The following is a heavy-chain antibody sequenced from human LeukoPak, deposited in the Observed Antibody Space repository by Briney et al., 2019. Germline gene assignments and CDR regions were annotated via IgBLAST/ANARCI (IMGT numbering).Heavy chain of an antibody. CDR2: IYYSGST. V-gene: IGHV4-59*08. D-gene: IGHD6-19*01. CDR1: GGSISSYY. Sequence: SETLSLTCTVSGGSISSYYWSWIRQPPGKGLEWIGYIYYSGSTNYNPSLKSRVTISVDTSKNQFSLKLSSVTAADTAVYYCAREGPIAVAGPYYYGMDVWGQGTTVTVSS. J-gene: IGHJ6*02. CDR3: AREGPIAVAGPYYYGMDV.